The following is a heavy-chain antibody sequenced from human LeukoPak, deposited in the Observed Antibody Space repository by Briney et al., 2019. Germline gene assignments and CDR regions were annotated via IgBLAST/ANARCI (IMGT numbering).Heavy chain of an antibody. CDR2: INPNSGGT. CDR3: ARVIAAAGTYFDY. D-gene: IGHD6-13*01. V-gene: IGHV1-2*02. CDR1: GYTFTGYY. Sequence: ASVKVSCKASGYTFTGYYMHWVRQAPGQGLEWMGWINPNSGGTNYVQKFQGRATMTRDTSISTAYMELSRLRSDDTAVYYCARVIAAAGTYFDYWGQGTLVTVSS. J-gene: IGHJ4*02.